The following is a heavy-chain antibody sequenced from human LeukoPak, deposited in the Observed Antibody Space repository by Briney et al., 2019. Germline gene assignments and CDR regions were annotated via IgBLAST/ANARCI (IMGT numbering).Heavy chain of an antibody. V-gene: IGHV4-59*08. CDR2: IYYAGSS. D-gene: IGHD2/OR15-2a*01. CDR3: ARQTVIIPTGMEGPWFDP. J-gene: IGHJ5*02. Sequence: SETLSLTCTVSGVSIKSHYWSWIRQPPGKGLEWIANIYYAGSSNYNPSLKSRVSVSIDASKNHLSLQLTSVTAADTAIYYCARQTVIIPTGMEGPWFDPWGQGTLVAVSS. CDR1: GVSIKSHY.